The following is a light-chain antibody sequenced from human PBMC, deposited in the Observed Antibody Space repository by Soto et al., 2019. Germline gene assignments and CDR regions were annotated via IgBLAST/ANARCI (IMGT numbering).Light chain of an antibody. CDR2: ATS. Sequence: EIVLTQSPGTLSLSPGERATLSCRASQSVSSSYLAWYQQKPGQAPRLLIYATSSRVTGVPDRFCGSGSGTDFTLTINRLEPEDFAVYYCQQFGGSPPRLTFGGGTKVEIK. J-gene: IGKJ4*01. V-gene: IGKV3-20*01. CDR3: QQFGGSPPRLT. CDR1: QSVSSSY.